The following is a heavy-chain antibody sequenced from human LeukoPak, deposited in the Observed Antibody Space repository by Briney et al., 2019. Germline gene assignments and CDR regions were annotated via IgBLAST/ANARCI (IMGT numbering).Heavy chain of an antibody. Sequence: ASVRVSCKASGYTFSDYYIHWVRQAPGQGLEWMGWINPNSGGTHYAQKFQGRVTMTRDTSISTAYMELSRLRSDEPAVYYCARGGWADPRVLFDPWGREPLLTVSS. CDR1: GYTFSDYY. CDR3: ARGGWADPRVLFDP. J-gene: IGHJ5*02. V-gene: IGHV1-2*02. CDR2: INPNSGGT. D-gene: IGHD3-16*01.